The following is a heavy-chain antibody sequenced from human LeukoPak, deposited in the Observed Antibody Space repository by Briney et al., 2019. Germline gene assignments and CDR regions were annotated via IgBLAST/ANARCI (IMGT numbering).Heavy chain of an antibody. Sequence: GSLRLSCAASGFTFSSFGMHWVRQAPGKGLEWVSTISGSGGSTNYADSVKGRFTISRDNSENTLYLHMNSLRADDTAVYYCAKLTGDFDYWGQGTLVTVSS. J-gene: IGHJ4*02. D-gene: IGHD7-27*01. CDR3: AKLTGDFDY. CDR1: GFTFSSFG. V-gene: IGHV3-23*01. CDR2: ISGSGGST.